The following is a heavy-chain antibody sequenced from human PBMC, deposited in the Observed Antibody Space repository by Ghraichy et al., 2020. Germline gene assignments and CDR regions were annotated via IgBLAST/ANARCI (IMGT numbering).Heavy chain of an antibody. CDR2: ISGSGGTT. J-gene: IGHJ4*02. CDR3: AKGGYSLYYFDY. Sequence: GESLNISCAASGFTFSSYAINWVHQAPGKGLEWVSGISGSGGTTYYADSVKGRFTISRDNSKNTLYLQMNSLRADDTAVFYCAKGGYSLYYFDYWGQGTLVTVSS. V-gene: IGHV3-23*01. CDR1: GFTFSSYA. D-gene: IGHD4-23*01.